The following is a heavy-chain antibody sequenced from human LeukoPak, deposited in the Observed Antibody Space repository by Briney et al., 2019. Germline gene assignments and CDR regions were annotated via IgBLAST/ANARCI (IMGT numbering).Heavy chain of an antibody. D-gene: IGHD6-19*01. CDR3: AKRGPGGSSGWYLFDY. CDR2: ISGSGGST. CDR1: GFTFSSYA. Sequence: GGSLRLSCAASGFTFSSYAMSWVRQAPGKGLEWVSAISGSGGSTYYADSVKGRFTIPRDNSKNTLYLQMNSLRAEDTAVYYCAKRGPGGSSGWYLFDYWGQGTLVTVSS. V-gene: IGHV3-23*01. J-gene: IGHJ4*02.